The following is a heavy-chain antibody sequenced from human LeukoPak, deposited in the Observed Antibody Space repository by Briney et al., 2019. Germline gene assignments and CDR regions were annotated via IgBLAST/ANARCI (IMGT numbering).Heavy chain of an antibody. CDR2: INPSGGST. CDR3: ARDRPRITIVRGVFVP. J-gene: IGHJ5*02. CDR1: GYTFTSYY. D-gene: IGHD3-10*01. V-gene: IGHV1-46*01. Sequence: ASVKVSCKASGYTFTSYYMHWVRQAPGQGLEWMGIINPSGGSTSYAQKFQGRVTMTRDTSTSTVYMELSSLRSEDTAVYYCARDRPRITIVRGVFVPWGQGTLVTVSS.